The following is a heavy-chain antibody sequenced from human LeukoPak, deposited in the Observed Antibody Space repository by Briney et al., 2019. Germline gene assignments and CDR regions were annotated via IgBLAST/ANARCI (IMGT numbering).Heavy chain of an antibody. CDR2: IYTSGST. D-gene: IGHD3-3*01. V-gene: IGHV4-4*07. CDR1: GGSISSYY. CDR3: ARGITIFGVPCALFDY. Sequence: SETLSLTCTVSGGSISSYYWSWIRQPAGKGLEWIGRIYTSGSTNYNPSLKSRVTMSVDTSKNQFSLKLSSVTAADTAVYYCARGITIFGVPCALFDYWGQGTLVTLSS. J-gene: IGHJ4*02.